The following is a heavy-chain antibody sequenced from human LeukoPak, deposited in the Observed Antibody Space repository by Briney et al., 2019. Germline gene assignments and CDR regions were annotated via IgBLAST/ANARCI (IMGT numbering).Heavy chain of an antibody. J-gene: IGHJ4*02. D-gene: IGHD6-13*01. CDR2: IKSKTDGGTT. V-gene: IGHV3-15*01. CDR3: TSKMYSSSLGY. CDR1: GFTFSSYS. Sequence: PGGSLRLSCAASGFTFSSYSMNWVRQAPGKGLEWVSRIKSKTDGGTTDYAAPVKGRFTISRDDSKNTLYLQMNSLKTEDTAVYYCTSKMYSSSLGYWGQGTLVTVSS.